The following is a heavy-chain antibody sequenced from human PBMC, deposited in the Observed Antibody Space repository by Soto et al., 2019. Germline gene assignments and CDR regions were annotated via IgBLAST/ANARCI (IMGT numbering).Heavy chain of an antibody. Sequence: EVQLLESGGGLVQPGGSLRLSCTASGFTFSNYAMSWVRQAPDKGLEWVSAISGRGGSTYYADSVKGRFTISRDNSKNMLFLQMNSLRAEDTAAYYCAQDRSGSYPFYYGMDVWGQGTTVTVSS. CDR1: GFTFSNYA. J-gene: IGHJ6*02. CDR3: AQDRSGSYPFYYGMDV. V-gene: IGHV3-23*01. D-gene: IGHD1-26*01. CDR2: ISGRGGST.